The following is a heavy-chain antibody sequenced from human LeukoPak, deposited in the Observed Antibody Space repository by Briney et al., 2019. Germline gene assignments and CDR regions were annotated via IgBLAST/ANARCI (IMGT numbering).Heavy chain of an antibody. D-gene: IGHD6-19*01. CDR2: ISTSSSSI. CDR3: ARDSSWGYSGGCFDY. Sequence: PGGSLRLSSAASGFTFSRNSMNWVRQAPGKGLEWVSYISTSSSSIYYADSVKGRFTISRNNAKNSLYLQMNSLRDEDTAVYYCARDSSWGYSGGCFDYWGQGILVTVSS. V-gene: IGHV3-48*02. CDR1: GFTFSRNS. J-gene: IGHJ4*02.